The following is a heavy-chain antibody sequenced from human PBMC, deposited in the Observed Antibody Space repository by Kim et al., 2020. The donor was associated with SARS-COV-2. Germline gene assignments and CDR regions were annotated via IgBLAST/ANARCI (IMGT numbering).Heavy chain of an antibody. D-gene: IGHD6-6*01. V-gene: IGHV4-59*13. CDR2: IYYSGST. Sequence: SETLSLTCTVSGGSISSYYWSWIRQPPGKGLEWIGYIYYSGSTNYNPSLKSRVTISVDTSKNQFSLKLSSVTAADTAVYYCARVKSIAARRMGFYYFDYWGQGTLVTVSS. CDR1: GGSISSYY. J-gene: IGHJ4*02. CDR3: ARVKSIAARRMGFYYFDY.